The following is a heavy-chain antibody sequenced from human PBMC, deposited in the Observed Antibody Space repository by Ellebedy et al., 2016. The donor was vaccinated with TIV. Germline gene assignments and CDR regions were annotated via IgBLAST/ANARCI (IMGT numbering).Heavy chain of an antibody. D-gene: IGHD6-19*01. Sequence: ASVKVSCXASGYTFTSYGISWVRQAPGQGLEWMGWISAYNGNTNYAQKLQGRVTMTTDTSTSTAYMELRSLRSDDTAVYYCARDWGSSGWSYFDYWGQGTLVTVSS. J-gene: IGHJ4*02. CDR2: ISAYNGNT. CDR1: GYTFTSYG. CDR3: ARDWGSSGWSYFDY. V-gene: IGHV1-18*01.